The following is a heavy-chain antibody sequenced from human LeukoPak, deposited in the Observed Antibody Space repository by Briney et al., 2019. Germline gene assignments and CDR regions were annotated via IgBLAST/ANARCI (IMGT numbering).Heavy chain of an antibody. V-gene: IGHV4-34*01. CDR1: GGSFSGYY. CDR2: INHSGST. CDR3: ARPRSGYDIVTGYYYNWFDP. J-gene: IGHJ5*02. Sequence: SETLSLTCAVYGGSFSGYYWSWIRQPPGKGLEWIGEINHSGSTNYNPSLKSRVTISVDTSKNQFSLKLSSVTAADTAVYYCARPRSGYDIVTGYYYNWFDPWGQGTLGTVSS. D-gene: IGHD3-9*01.